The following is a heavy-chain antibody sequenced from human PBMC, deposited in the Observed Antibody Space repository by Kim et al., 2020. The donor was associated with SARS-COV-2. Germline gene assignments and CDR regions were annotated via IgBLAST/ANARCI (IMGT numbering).Heavy chain of an antibody. CDR3: ARWAPIAAAGTPPAFDY. CDR1: GGSISSSNW. J-gene: IGHJ4*02. V-gene: IGHV4-4*02. D-gene: IGHD6-13*01. CDR2: IYHSGST. Sequence: SETLSLTCAVSGGSISSSNWWSWVRQPPGKGLEWIGEIYHSGSTNYNPSLKSRVTISVDKSKNQFSLKLSSVTAADTAVYYCARWAPIAAAGTPPAFDYWGQGTLVTVSS.